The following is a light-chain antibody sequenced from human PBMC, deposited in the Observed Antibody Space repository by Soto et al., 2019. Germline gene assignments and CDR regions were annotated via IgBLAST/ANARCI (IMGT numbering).Light chain of an antibody. CDR2: YDD. Sequence: QSALTQPPSVSEAPRQRVTISCSGSSSNIGNNAVNWYQQLPGKAPKLLIYYDDLLPSGVSDRFSGSKSGTSASLAISGLQSEDEADYYCAAWDESLNGFYVFGTGTKVTVL. V-gene: IGLV1-36*01. CDR3: AAWDESLNGFYV. CDR1: SSNIGNNA. J-gene: IGLJ1*01.